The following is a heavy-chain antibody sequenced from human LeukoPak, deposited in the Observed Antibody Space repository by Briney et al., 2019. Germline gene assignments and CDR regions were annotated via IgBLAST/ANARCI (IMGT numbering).Heavy chain of an antibody. D-gene: IGHD3-10*01. Sequence: LRLSCAASAFTFSDYYMSWIRQARGKGLEWLSYISSSGDTIYYADSVKGRFTISRDNAKNSLYLQMNSLRADDTAVYYCARGTDYGSGRGFDYWGQGTLVTVSS. CDR2: ISSSGDTI. V-gene: IGHV3-11*04. CDR1: AFTFSDYY. J-gene: IGHJ4*02. CDR3: ARGTDYGSGRGFDY.